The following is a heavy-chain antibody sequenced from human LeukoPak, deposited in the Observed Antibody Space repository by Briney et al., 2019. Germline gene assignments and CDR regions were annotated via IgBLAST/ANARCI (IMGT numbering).Heavy chain of an antibody. CDR1: GYTFTIYS. J-gene: IGHJ4*02. Sequence: VASVTVSFTSSGYTFTIYSVSWVRPAPGQGLGRVGWISGYNGNTNYAQKLQGSVTMTTDTSTSTAYMELRSLRSDDTAVYYCARDPEWRDRGSYFDYWGQGTLVTVSS. V-gene: IGHV1-18*01. D-gene: IGHD3-3*01. CDR3: ARDPEWRDRGSYFDY. CDR2: ISGYNGNT.